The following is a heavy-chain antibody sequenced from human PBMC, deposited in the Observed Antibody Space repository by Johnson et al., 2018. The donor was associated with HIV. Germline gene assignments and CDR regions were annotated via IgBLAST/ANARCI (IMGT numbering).Heavy chain of an antibody. CDR2: INQDGVEK. J-gene: IGHJ3*02. CDR3: VRGGAVAPSSGFDI. V-gene: IGHV3-7*05. Sequence: EVQLVESGGGVVQPGRSLRLSCAASGFTFSTSWMSWVRQAPGKGLGWVANINQDGVEKYYVDSVKGRFTISRDNATNSLFLQMNIVRDEDTAVYYCVRGGAVAPSSGFDIWGQGTMVTVSS. CDR1: GFTFSTSW. D-gene: IGHD6-19*01.